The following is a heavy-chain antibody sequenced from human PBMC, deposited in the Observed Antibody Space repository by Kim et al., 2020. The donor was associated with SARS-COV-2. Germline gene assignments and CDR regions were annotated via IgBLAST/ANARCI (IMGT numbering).Heavy chain of an antibody. CDR2: INPSGGGT. CDR3: ARSRAHNSGFDY. CDR1: GYTFTNYY. D-gene: IGHD6-19*01. V-gene: IGHV1-46*01. J-gene: IGHJ4*02. Sequence: VKVSCKASGYTFTNYYIHWVRQAPGQGLEWMGVINPSGGGTSYSQKLQGRVTMTRDTSTSTVYMELSSLRSEDTAVYYCARSRAHNSGFDYWGQGTLV.